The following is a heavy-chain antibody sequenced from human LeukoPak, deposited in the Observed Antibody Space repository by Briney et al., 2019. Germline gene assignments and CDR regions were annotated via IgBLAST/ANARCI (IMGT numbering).Heavy chain of an antibody. CDR2: IYTSGSA. J-gene: IGHJ5*02. V-gene: IGHV4-4*07. CDR3: ARGHYYDFWSGYYQGWFDP. CDR1: GGSISAYY. D-gene: IGHD3-3*01. Sequence: SETLSLTCTVSGGSISAYYWNWIRQPAGKGLEWIGRIYTSGSANYNPSLKSRVTMSVDTSKNQFSLRLSSVTAADTAVYYCARGHYYDFWSGYYQGWFDPWGQGALVTVSS.